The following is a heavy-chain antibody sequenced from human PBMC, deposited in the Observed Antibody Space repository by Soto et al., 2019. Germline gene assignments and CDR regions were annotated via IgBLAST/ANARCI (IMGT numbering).Heavy chain of an antibody. V-gene: IGHV4-34*01. J-gene: IGHJ6*02. Sequence: SETLSLTCAVYGGSFSGYYWSWIRQPPGKGLEWIGEINHSGSTNYNPSLKSRVTISVDTSKNQFSLKLSSVTAADTAVYYCARAVTIFGVVITGGYYYGMDVWGQGTTVTVSS. D-gene: IGHD3-3*01. CDR1: GGSFSGYY. CDR2: INHSGST. CDR3: ARAVTIFGVVITGGYYYGMDV.